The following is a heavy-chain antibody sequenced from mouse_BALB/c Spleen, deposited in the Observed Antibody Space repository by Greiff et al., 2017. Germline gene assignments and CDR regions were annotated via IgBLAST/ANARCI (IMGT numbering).Heavy chain of an antibody. J-gene: IGHJ2*01. Sequence: EVKLMESGGGLVKPGGSLKLSCAASGFTFSSYTMSWVRQTPEKRLEWVATISSGGSYTYYPDSVKGRFTISRDNAKNTLYLQMSSLKSEDTAMYYCTRAEFPVTTVVAGFDYWGQGTTLTVSS. CDR1: GFTFSSYT. CDR3: TRAEFPVTTVVAGFDY. V-gene: IGHV5-6-4*01. CDR2: ISSGGSYT. D-gene: IGHD1-1*01.